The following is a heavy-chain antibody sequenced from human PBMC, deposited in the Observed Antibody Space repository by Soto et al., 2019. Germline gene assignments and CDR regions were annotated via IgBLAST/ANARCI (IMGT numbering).Heavy chain of an antibody. V-gene: IGHV3-74*01. CDR2: INSDGSSP. CDR3: ARGLEEWGKPTVI. Sequence: EVQLVDSGGGLVQPGGSLRLSCAASGFTFSSHWMHWVRQAPGNGLVWVSRINSDGSSPTYADSVQGRFTISRDDAKSPLYLKMNSLRAEYTAVYYWARGLEEWGKPTVIWGQGTFVTVSA. D-gene: IGHD3-16*01. J-gene: IGHJ3*02. CDR1: GFTFSSHW.